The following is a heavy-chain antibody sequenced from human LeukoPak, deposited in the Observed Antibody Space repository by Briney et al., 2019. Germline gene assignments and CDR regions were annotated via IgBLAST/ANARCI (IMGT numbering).Heavy chain of an antibody. CDR3: ARKQLEYYYGMDV. Sequence: PSETLSLTCTVSGGSISSGGYYWSWIRQHPGKGLEWIGYIYYSGSTNYNPSLKSRVTISVDKSKNQFSLKLSSVTAADTAVYYCARKQLEYYYGMDVWGQGTTVTVSS. J-gene: IGHJ6*02. CDR1: GGSISSGGYY. D-gene: IGHD6-13*01. V-gene: IGHV4-31*03. CDR2: IYYSGST.